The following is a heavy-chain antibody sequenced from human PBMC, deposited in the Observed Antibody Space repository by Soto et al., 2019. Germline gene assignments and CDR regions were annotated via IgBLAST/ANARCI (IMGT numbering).Heavy chain of an antibody. Sequence: QVQLVQSGAEVKKPGSSVKVSCKASGGTFSSYAISWVRQAPGQGLEWMGGIIPIFGTANYAQKFQGRVTITADESTSTAYMELSSLRSEDTAVYYSAGPSRTGYCSGGSCYSYDYWGQGTLVTVSS. CDR2: IIPIFGTA. V-gene: IGHV1-69*01. CDR3: AGPSRTGYCSGGSCYSYDY. CDR1: GGTFSSYA. J-gene: IGHJ4*02. D-gene: IGHD2-15*01.